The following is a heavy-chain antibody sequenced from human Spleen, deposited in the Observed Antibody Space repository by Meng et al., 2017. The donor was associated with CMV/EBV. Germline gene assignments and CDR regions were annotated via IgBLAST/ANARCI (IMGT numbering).Heavy chain of an antibody. V-gene: IGHV4-4*02. Sequence: FAVSGGSISSSNWWSWVRQPPGKGLEWIGEIYHSGSTNYNPSLKSRVTISVDKSKNQFSLKLSSVTAADTAVYYCAARSAAGELDYWGQGTLVTVSS. CDR2: IYHSGST. J-gene: IGHJ4*02. CDR3: AARSAAGELDY. D-gene: IGHD6-13*01. CDR1: GGSISSSNW.